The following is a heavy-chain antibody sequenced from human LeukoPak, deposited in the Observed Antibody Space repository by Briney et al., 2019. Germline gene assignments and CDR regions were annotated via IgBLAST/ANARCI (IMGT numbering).Heavy chain of an antibody. D-gene: IGHD6-13*01. Sequence: GGSLRLSCAASGFSFSSYWMHWVRQTPGRGLMWVSRINSDGSSTTYADSVKGRFTISRDNAKNTLYLQMNSLRAEDTAVYYCARLMSVAAAWFDPGGQGTLVTVSS. CDR2: INSDGSST. J-gene: IGHJ5*02. CDR3: ARLMSVAAAWFDP. V-gene: IGHV3-74*01. CDR1: GFSFSSYW.